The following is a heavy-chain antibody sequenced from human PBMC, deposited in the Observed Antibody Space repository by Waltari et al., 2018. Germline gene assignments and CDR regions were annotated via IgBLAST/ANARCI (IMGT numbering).Heavy chain of an antibody. D-gene: IGHD6-19*01. J-gene: IGHJ4*02. CDR2: IYYSGST. CDR3: ARAYSESSGWYFY. CDR1: GGSISSSSYY. Sequence: QLQLQESGQGLVKPSETLSLTCTVSGGSISSSSYYWGWIRQPPGKGLEWIGSIYYSGSTYYNPSLKSRVTISVDTSKNQFSLKLSSVTAADTAVYYCARAYSESSGWYFYWGQGTLVTVSS. V-gene: IGHV4-39*07.